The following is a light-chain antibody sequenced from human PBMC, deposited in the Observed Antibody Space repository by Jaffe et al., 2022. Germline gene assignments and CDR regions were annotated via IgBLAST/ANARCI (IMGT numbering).Light chain of an antibody. CDR3: QQYGASPYT. V-gene: IGKV3-20*01. CDR2: DAS. CDR1: ESVRSSH. J-gene: IGKJ2*01. Sequence: EIVLTQSPGTLSLSPGETATLSCRASESVRSSHVAWYQQKPGQAPRLLVSDASRGATGIPDRFRGSGSGTDFTLTITRLEPEDFAVYYCQQYGASPYTFGQGTKVEIK.